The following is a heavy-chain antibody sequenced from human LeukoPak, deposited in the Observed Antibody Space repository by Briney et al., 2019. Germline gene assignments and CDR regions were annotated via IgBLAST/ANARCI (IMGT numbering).Heavy chain of an antibody. D-gene: IGHD2-2*01. V-gene: IGHV3-23*01. CDR3: ARSSSSDQLLDFDY. CDR1: GFTFSNYA. Sequence: EGSLRLSCAASGFTFSNYAMSWVRQAPGKGLEWVSAISGSGGSTYYADSVKGRFAISRDNSKNTLYLQVSSLRADDTALYYCARSSSSDQLLDFDYWGQGTLVTAPS. CDR2: ISGSGGST. J-gene: IGHJ4*02.